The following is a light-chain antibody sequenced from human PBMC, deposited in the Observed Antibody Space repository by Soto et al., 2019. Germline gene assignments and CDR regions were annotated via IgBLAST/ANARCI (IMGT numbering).Light chain of an antibody. CDR2: GNN. Sequence: NFMLTQPHSVSESPGKTVTISCTGSSGSIASSYVQWYQQRPGSAPTTVIFGNNQRPSGVPARFSSSIDISSNSASLIISGLKTEDEADYYCQSYDTTNRALVVFGGGTQLTVL. V-gene: IGLV6-57*02. CDR1: SGSIASSY. J-gene: IGLJ2*01. CDR3: QSYDTTNRALVV.